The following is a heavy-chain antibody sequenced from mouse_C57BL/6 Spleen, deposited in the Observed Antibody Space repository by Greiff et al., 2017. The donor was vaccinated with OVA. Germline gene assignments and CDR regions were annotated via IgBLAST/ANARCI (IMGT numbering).Heavy chain of an antibody. CDR2: INPYNGGT. J-gene: IGHJ4*01. Sequence: VQLQQSGPVLVKPGASVKMSCKASGYTFTDYYMNWVKQSHGKSLEWIGVINPYNGGTSYNQKFKGKATLTVDKSSSTAYMELNSLTSEDSAVYYCAREDRRAMDYWGQGTSVTVSS. V-gene: IGHV1-19*01. CDR3: AREDRRAMDY. CDR1: GYTFTDYY. D-gene: IGHD3-3*01.